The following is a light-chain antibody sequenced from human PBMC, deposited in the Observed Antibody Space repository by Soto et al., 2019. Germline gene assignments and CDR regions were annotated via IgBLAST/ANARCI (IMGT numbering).Light chain of an antibody. V-gene: IGLV2-14*01. CDR3: SSHTSTSPYV. Sequence: QSVLTQPASVSGSPGQSITISCTGTSSDVGGYNYVSWYQQHPGKAPKFIIYEVRKRPSGVSNRFSGSKSGNTASLTISGLQAEDEADYYCSSHTSTSPYVFGTGTKVTVL. CDR2: EVR. J-gene: IGLJ1*01. CDR1: SSDVGGYNY.